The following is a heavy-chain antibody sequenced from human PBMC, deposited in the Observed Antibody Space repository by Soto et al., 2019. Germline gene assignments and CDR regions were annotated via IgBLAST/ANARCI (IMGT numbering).Heavy chain of an antibody. J-gene: IGHJ5*02. CDR1: GYTFTSYG. D-gene: IGHD2-2*01. Sequence: ASVKVSCKASGYTFTSYGISWVRQAPGQGLEWMGWISAYNGNTNYAQKLQGRVTMTTDTSTSTAYMELRSLRSDDTAVYYCAKTRCSSTSCYWWFDPWGQGTLVTVSS. CDR2: ISAYNGNT. CDR3: AKTRCSSTSCYWWFDP. V-gene: IGHV1-18*01.